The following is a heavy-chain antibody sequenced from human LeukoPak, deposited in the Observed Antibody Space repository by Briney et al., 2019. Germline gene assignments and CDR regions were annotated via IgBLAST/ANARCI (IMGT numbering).Heavy chain of an antibody. CDR2: IYWDDDK. D-gene: IGHD1-14*01. J-gene: IGHJ4*02. V-gene: IGHV2-5*02. CDR3: AHSPRAGSVGCVDY. Sequence: SGPTLVKPTQTFTLPCTLSGVSLRPSGMGVGWIRLPPGKDLEWLVRIYWDDDKLYRPSPKSRLTITKDTSKNQMVLTMTNMDPADTAPYYCAHSPRAGSVGCVDYWGQGTLFTVSS. CDR1: GVSLRPSGMG.